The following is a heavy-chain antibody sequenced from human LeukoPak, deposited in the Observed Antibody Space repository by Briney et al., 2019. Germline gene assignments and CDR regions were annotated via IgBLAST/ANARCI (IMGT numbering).Heavy chain of an antibody. Sequence: ASVKVSCKASGYTFTTYVISWVRQATGQGLGWMGWMNPNIGNTGYAPTYQTRVTMTSNTSIFTAYMELSSLSSEDTAVYYCAIEYYYDTSDYWGAAFDIWGQGTMVTVSS. V-gene: IGHV1-8*01. CDR2: MNPNIGNT. J-gene: IGHJ3*02. CDR3: AIEYYYDTSDYWGAAFDI. D-gene: IGHD3-22*01. CDR1: GYTFTTYV.